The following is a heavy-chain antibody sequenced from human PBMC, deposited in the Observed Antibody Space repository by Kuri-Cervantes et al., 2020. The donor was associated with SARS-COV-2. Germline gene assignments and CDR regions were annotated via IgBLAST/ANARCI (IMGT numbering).Heavy chain of an antibody. V-gene: IGHV3-21*04. Sequence: GESLKISCAASGFTFSSYSMNWVRQAPGKGLEWVSSISSSSSYIYYADSVKGRFTISRDNSKNTLYLQMNSLRAEDTAVYYCAKVSNILELLDPFDYWGQGTLVTVSS. D-gene: IGHD1-7*01. CDR3: AKVSNILELLDPFDY. J-gene: IGHJ4*02. CDR2: ISSSSSYI. CDR1: GFTFSSYS.